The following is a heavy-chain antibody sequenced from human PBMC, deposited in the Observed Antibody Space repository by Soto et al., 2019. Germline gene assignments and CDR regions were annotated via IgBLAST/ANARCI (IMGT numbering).Heavy chain of an antibody. J-gene: IGHJ6*03. CDR3: ARDHRAVALPRLLPEYYMDV. CDR1: GFTFIDYY. CDR2: ISSSGSTI. Sequence: PGGSLRVSCAASGFTFIDYYMSWIRQAPWKGLEWFSYISSSGSTIYYADSVKGRFTISRDNAKNSLYLQMNSLRAEDTAVYYCARDHRAVALPRLLPEYYMDVWGKGTTVTVSS. V-gene: IGHV3-11*01. D-gene: IGHD6-19*01.